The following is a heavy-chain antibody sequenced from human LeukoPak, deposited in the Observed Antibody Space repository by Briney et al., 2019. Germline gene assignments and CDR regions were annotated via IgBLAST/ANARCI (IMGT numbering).Heavy chain of an antibody. CDR3: ARESYDYVWGSYRPGEY. D-gene: IGHD3-16*02. Sequence: GGSLRLSCAASGFTFSSYSMNWVRQAPGKGLEWVSAISGSGGSTYYADSVKGRFTISRDNSKNTLYLQMNSLRAEDTAVYYCARESYDYVWGSYRPGEYWGQGTLVTVSS. J-gene: IGHJ4*02. CDR1: GFTFSSYS. V-gene: IGHV3-23*01. CDR2: ISGSGGST.